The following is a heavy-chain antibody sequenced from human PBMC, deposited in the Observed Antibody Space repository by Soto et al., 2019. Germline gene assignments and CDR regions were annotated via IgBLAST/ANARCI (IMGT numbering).Heavy chain of an antibody. CDR1: GFTFDDYA. CDR3: AKDIGLREGNFDY. J-gene: IGHJ4*02. V-gene: IGHV3-9*01. CDR2: ISWNSGSI. D-gene: IGHD4-17*01. Sequence: LRLSCAASGFTFDDYAMHWVRQAPGKGLEGVSGISWNSGSIGYADSVKGRFTISRDNAKNSLYLQMNSLRAEDTALYYCAKDIGLREGNFDYWGQGTLVTVSS.